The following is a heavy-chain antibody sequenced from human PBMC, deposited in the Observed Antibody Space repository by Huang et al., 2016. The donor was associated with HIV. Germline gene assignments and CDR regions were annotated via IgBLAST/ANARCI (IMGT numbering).Heavy chain of an antibody. J-gene: IGHJ4*02. CDR3: AAMVRGVISYFDY. Sequence: QLQLQESGPGLVKPSETLSLTCTVSDGSISSSSYYWGWIRQPPGKGLEWVATFFYDGTTYYNPSLKCRVTISVYTSKNQFSLNLSSVTAADTAAYYCAAMVRGVISYFDYWGQGTLVTVSS. D-gene: IGHD3-10*01. CDR1: DGSISSSSYY. V-gene: IGHV4-39*01. CDR2: FFYDGTT.